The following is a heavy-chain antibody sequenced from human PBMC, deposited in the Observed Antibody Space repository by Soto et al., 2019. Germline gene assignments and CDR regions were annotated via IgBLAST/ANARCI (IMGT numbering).Heavy chain of an antibody. V-gene: IGHV3-23*01. CDR2: LSGGGGGT. J-gene: IGHJ4*02. CDR1: GFTFSSYA. Sequence: EVQLLESGGGLVQPGGSLRLSCAASGFTFSSYAMSWVRQAPGKGLEWVSALSGGGGGTYYADSVKGRFTISRDNSKNTLYLQMNSLRAEDTAVYYCARGGSGWEYYFDYWGQGTLVTVSS. CDR3: ARGGSGWEYYFDY. D-gene: IGHD6-19*01.